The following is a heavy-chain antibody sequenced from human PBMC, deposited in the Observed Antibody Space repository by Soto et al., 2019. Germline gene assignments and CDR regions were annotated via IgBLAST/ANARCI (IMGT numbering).Heavy chain of an antibody. D-gene: IGHD2-21*01. J-gene: IGHJ4*02. CDR3: AKDKVPVVVMAPFEY. Sequence: GGSVRLSCVVSGFTCSSDCMHWVRQAPGKGPECVAGISYDGSNKYYADSVKGRFTISRDNSKNTLYLQINSLRAEDTAVYYCAKDKVPVVVMAPFEYWGQGTLATGSS. CDR1: GFTCSSDC. V-gene: IGHV3-30*18. CDR2: ISYDGSNK.